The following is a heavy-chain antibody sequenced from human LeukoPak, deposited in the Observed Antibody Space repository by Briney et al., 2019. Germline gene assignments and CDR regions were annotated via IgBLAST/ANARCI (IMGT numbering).Heavy chain of an antibody. V-gene: IGHV4-39*01. CDR2: IYYSGST. J-gene: IGHJ4*02. CDR1: VGPLSSNRYA. CDR3: ARSELRYFDWLFPPFDY. Sequence: PSEALPLSCTVYVGPLSSNRYASGPVRQPRGKGMERTDFIYYSGSTYYHPPLKSRVTISVDTAKNQFALKLSSVTAADTAMYYCARSELRYFDWLFPPFDYWGQGTLVTVSS. D-gene: IGHD3-9*01.